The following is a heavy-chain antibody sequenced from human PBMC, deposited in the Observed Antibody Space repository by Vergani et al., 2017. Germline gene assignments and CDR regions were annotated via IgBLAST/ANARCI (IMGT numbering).Heavy chain of an antibody. CDR3: AXDAPRRTVGPYYYGMDV. CDR2: ISSSSSYI. D-gene: IGHD4-17*01. V-gene: IGHV3-21*04. J-gene: IGHJ6*02. CDR1: GFTFSSYE. Sequence: EVQLVESGGGLVQPGGSLRLSCAASGFTFSSYEMNWVRQAPGKGLEWVSSISSSSSYIYYADSVKGRFTISRDNAKNSLYLQMNSLRAEDTAVYYCAXDAPRRTVGPYYYGMDVWGQGTTVTVSS.